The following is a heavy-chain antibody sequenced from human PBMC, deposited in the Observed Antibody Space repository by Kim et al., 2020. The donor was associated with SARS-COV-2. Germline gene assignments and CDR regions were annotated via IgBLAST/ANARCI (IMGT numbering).Heavy chain of an antibody. J-gene: IGHJ5*01. V-gene: IGHV3-7*03. CDR3: TQEMDDNYRGDS. CDR1: EISFGSFW. CDR2: INQDGTET. Sequence: GGSLRLSCAATEISFGSFWMTWVRQAPGKGLEWVANINQDGTETYYVDSVKGRFTISRDNAKNSLYLHMNSLRAEDTAVYYCTQEMDDNYRGDSWGQGTLVT. D-gene: IGHD3-10*01.